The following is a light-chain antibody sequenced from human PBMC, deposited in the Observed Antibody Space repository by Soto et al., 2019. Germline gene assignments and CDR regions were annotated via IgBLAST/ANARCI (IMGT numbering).Light chain of an antibody. CDR1: QTVKTR. J-gene: IGKJ4*01. Sequence: EKVMTQSPATLCVSLGERATLSCRASQTVKTRLAWYQQKPGQAPRLLIYDAFTRATGIPARFSGSASGTEFTLTISSLQSEDFAVYYCQQYDEWPLTFGGGTKVEIK. V-gene: IGKV3-15*01. CDR3: QQYDEWPLT. CDR2: DAF.